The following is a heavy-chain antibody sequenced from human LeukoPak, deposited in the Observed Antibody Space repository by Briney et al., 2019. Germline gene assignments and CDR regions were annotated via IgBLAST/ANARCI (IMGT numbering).Heavy chain of an antibody. J-gene: IGHJ6*03. Sequence: GGSLRLSCAASGFTFSSYSMNWVRQAPGKGLEWVSSISSSSSYIYYADSVKGRFTISRDNAKNSLYLHMNSLRAEDTAVYYCARDVRFLKYMDVWGKGTTVTVSS. D-gene: IGHD3-3*01. V-gene: IGHV3-21*01. CDR2: ISSSSSYI. CDR3: ARDVRFLKYMDV. CDR1: GFTFSSYS.